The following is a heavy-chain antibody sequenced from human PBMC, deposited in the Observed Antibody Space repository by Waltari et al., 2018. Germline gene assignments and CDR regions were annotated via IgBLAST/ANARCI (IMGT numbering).Heavy chain of an antibody. Sequence: QVQLQESGPGLVKPSETLSLIGAVSGYSSSSDYYWGWIRQPPGKGPEWIGSFHSSGNTYYNTSLRSRVPISIVTSKNQFSLNLSSVTAAYTAVYYCARALYCFNGVCSKGGASDIWGQWTMVTVSS. D-gene: IGHD2-8*01. CDR1: GYSSSSDYY. V-gene: IGHV4-38-2*01. J-gene: IGHJ3*02. CDR3: ARALYCFNGVCSKGGASDI. CDR2: FHSSGNT.